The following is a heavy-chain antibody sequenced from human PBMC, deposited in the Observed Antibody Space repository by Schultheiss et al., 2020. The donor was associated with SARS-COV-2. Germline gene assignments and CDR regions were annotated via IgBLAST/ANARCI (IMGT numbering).Heavy chain of an antibody. CDR2: INHSGST. CDR1: GGSFSGYY. D-gene: IGHD6-19*01. J-gene: IGHJ4*02. CDR3: ARDRRGAVAGGYFDY. V-gene: IGHV4-34*01. Sequence: SETLSLTCAVYGGSFSGYYWSWIRQPPGKGLEWIGEINHSGSTNYNPSLKSRVTISVDKSKNQFSLKLSSVTAADTAVYYCARDRRGAVAGGYFDYWGQGTLVTVSS.